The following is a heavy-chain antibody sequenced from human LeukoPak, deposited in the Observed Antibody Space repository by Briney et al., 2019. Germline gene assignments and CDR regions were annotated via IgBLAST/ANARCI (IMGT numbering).Heavy chain of an antibody. CDR2: IYYSGST. CDR1: GGSFSGYY. Sequence: PSETLSLTCAVYGGSFSGYYWSWIRQPPGKGLEWIGYIYYSGSTNYNPSLKSRVTISVDTSKNQFSLKLSSVTAADTAVYYCASGSYSGAVLYYWGQGTLVTVSS. D-gene: IGHD1-26*01. V-gene: IGHV4-59*01. J-gene: IGHJ4*02. CDR3: ASGSYSGAVLYY.